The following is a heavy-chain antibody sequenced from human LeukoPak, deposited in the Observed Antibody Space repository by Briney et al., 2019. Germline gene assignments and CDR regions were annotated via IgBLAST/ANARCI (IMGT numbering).Heavy chain of an antibody. CDR1: GYTFTGYY. CDR2: INPNSGGT. CDR3: ARSYWVLEPHFDY. V-gene: IGHV1-2*02. Sequence: ASVKVSCKASGYTFTGYYMHWVRQAPGQGLEWMGWINPNSGGTNYAQKFQGRVTMTRDTSISTAYMELSRLRSDDTAVYYCARSYWVLEPHFDYWGQGTLVTVSS. D-gene: IGHD1-1*01. J-gene: IGHJ4*02.